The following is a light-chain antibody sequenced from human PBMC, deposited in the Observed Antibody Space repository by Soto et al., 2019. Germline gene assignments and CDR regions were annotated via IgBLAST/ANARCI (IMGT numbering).Light chain of an antibody. J-gene: IGKJ1*01. CDR3: QQYGSSPWT. CDR2: GAS. CDR1: QSLSSSY. V-gene: IGKV3-20*01. Sequence: EIVLTQSRSTLSLSPGSRPTLSCRASQSLSSSYLTWYQQKTGQAPRFXIYGASSRATGIPDRFSGSGSGTDFYLTISRLETEDFAVYYCQQYGSSPWTFGQGTKVDIK.